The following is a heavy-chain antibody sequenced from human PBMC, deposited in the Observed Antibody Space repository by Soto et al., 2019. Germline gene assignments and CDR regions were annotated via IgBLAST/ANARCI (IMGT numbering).Heavy chain of an antibody. V-gene: IGHV3-33*01. Sequence: QVQLVESGGGVVQPGRSLRLSCAASGFTFSSYGMHWVRQAPGKGLEWVAVIWYDGSNKYYADSVKGRFTISRDNSKNTLYLQMNSLRAEDTAVYYCACLSLGYCSSTSCFDAFDIWGQGTMVTVSS. CDR2: IWYDGSNK. CDR3: ACLSLGYCSSTSCFDAFDI. D-gene: IGHD2-2*01. CDR1: GFTFSSYG. J-gene: IGHJ3*02.